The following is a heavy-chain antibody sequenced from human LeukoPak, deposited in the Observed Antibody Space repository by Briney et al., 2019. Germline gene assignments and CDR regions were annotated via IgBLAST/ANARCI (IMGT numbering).Heavy chain of an antibody. D-gene: IGHD6-13*01. CDR3: ANLAAADLFYYYYGMDV. Sequence: QAGGSLRLSCAASGFTFSSYAMSWVRQAPGKGLEWVSAISGSGGSTYYADSVKGRFTISRDNSKNTLYLQMNSLRAEDTAVYYCANLAAADLFYYYYGMDVWGQGTTVTVSS. V-gene: IGHV3-23*01. CDR1: GFTFSSYA. CDR2: ISGSGGST. J-gene: IGHJ6*02.